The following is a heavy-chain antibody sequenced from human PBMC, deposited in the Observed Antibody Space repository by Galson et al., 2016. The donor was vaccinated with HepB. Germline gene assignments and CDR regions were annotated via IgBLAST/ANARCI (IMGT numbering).Heavy chain of an antibody. CDR1: GFTFSSFS. J-gene: IGHJ4*02. D-gene: IGHD1-1*01. Sequence: SLRLSCAASGFTFSSFSISWFRQAPGKGLEWVSSISSSGTYLYYADSVKGRFTISRDNAENSLYLQMNSLRAEDTAVYYCATRQTYMSLDRDYFDYWGQGTLVTVSS. V-gene: IGHV3-21*01. CDR2: ISSSGTYL. CDR3: ATRQTYMSLDRDYFDY.